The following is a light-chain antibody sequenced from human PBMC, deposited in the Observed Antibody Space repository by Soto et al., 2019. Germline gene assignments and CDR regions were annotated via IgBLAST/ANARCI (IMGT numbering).Light chain of an antibody. Sequence: EIMLTQSPGTLSLSPGERATLSCRASQSVSSSYLAWYQQKPGQAPRLLIYDASNRATGIPARFSGSGSGTDFTLTISSLEPEDFAVYYCQQRSNWPPLFGQGTRLEIK. CDR3: QQRSNWPPL. J-gene: IGKJ5*01. CDR2: DAS. V-gene: IGKV3D-20*02. CDR1: QSVSSSY.